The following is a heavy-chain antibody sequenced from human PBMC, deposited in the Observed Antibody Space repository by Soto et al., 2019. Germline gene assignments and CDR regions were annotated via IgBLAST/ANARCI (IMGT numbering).Heavy chain of an antibody. V-gene: IGHV3-11*01. D-gene: IGHD6-6*01. J-gene: IGHJ6*02. Sequence: QVQVVESGGDVVKPGGSLRLSCAASGFTFSDYYMSWIRQAPGKGLEWVSYISNTGSTTYYADSVKGRFTISSDNATTSLYLQMNSRRIADTAVYYCARDRAARRGYYWYGVDVWGRVTTVTVSS. CDR2: ISNTGSTT. CDR3: ARDRAARRGYYWYGVDV. CDR1: GFTFSDYY.